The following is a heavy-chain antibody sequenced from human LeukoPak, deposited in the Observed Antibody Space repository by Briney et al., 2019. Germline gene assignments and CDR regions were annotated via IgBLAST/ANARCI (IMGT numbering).Heavy chain of an antibody. CDR2: IYTSGGT. CDR3: ARDLSNYGDYVDAFDI. J-gene: IGHJ3*02. Sequence: SETLSLTCTVSGGSISSYYWSWIRQPAGKGLEWIGRIYTSGGTNYNPSLKSRVTMSVDTSKNQFSLKLSSVTAADTAVYYCARDLSNYGDYVDAFDIWGQGTMVTVSS. D-gene: IGHD4-17*01. CDR1: GGSISSYY. V-gene: IGHV4-4*07.